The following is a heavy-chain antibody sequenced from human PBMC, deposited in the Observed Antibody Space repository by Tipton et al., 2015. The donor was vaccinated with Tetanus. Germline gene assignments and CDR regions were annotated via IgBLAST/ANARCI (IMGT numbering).Heavy chain of an antibody. V-gene: IGHV3-21*01. CDR2: ISSTSTYI. CDR1: GFSFSTYN. J-gene: IGHJ4*02. CDR3: ASGNTFDY. D-gene: IGHD1/OR15-1a*01. Sequence: SGFSFSTYNFHWVRQAPGKGLEWVSSISSTSTYIYYGGSVKGRFTISRDNAKNSLYLQMNSLRAEDTAIYYCASGNTFDYWGQGTLVTVSS.